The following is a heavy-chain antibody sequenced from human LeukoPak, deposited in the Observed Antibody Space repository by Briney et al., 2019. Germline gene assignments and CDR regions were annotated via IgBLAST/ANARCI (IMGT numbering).Heavy chain of an antibody. V-gene: IGHV3-23*01. CDR2: ISSSADST. CDR3: AKPLEKYTYGGNFDY. D-gene: IGHD4-23*01. CDR1: GFTFSSYA. Sequence: GGSLRLSCEASGFTFSSYAMSWVRQAPGKGLVWLSVISSSADSTYYADSVKGRFTISRDNSKNTLFLQMNSLRAEDTAVYYCAKPLEKYTYGGNFDYWGQGILVTVSS. J-gene: IGHJ4*02.